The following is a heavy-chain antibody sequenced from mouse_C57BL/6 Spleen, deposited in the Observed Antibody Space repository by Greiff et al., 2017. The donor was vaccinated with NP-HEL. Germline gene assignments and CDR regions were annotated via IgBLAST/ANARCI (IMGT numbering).Heavy chain of an antibody. Sequence: QVQLQQSGPELVKPGASVKISCKASGYAFSSSWMNWVKQRPGKGLEWIGRIYPGDGDTNYNGKFKGKATLTADKSSSTAYMQLSSLTSEDSAVYFCARSWPNYYAMDYWGQGTSVTVSS. J-gene: IGHJ4*01. CDR3: ARSWPNYYAMDY. CDR1: GYAFSSSW. V-gene: IGHV1-82*01. CDR2: IYPGDGDT.